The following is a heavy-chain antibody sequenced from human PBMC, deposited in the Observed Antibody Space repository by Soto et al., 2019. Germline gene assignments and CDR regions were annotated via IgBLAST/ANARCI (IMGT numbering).Heavy chain of an antibody. D-gene: IGHD1-7*01. CDR1: EFTFNTYA. CDR3: PRDVGNYVPYYYGMDV. Sequence: QAQLVESGGGVVQPGRSLRLSCAASEFTFNTYAMHWVRQAPGKGLEWVAVIAYDGNDKYYADSVKGRFTISRDNSKNALYLQMNTLRPEDTAMYYCPRDVGNYVPYYYGMDVWGQGTTVTVSS. J-gene: IGHJ6*02. CDR2: IAYDGNDK. V-gene: IGHV3-30*03.